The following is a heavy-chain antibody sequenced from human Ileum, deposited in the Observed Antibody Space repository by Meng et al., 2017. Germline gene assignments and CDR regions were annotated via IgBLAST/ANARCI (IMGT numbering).Heavy chain of an antibody. Sequence: QVQLEGSGPGLVKPSGTLSLTCAVSGDSISTNWWNWVRQPPGKGLEWIGEIYHSGAFNYNPSLRSRVTISVDKSKNQLSLKLGSLTAADTAVYYCARGAIGTRPFDYWGQGTLVTVSS. CDR3: ARGAIGTRPFDY. CDR2: IYHSGAF. V-gene: IGHV4-4*02. J-gene: IGHJ4*02. CDR1: GDSISTNW. D-gene: IGHD2-21*01.